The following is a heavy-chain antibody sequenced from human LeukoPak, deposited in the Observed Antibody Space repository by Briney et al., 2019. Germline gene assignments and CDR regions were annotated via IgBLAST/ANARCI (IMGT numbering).Heavy chain of an antibody. Sequence: ASVKVSCKASGYTFTGCYMHWVRQAPGQGLEWMGWINPNSGGTNYAQKFQGRVTMTRDTSISTAYMELSRLRSDDTAVYYCARVIVVVPAAITHFDYWGQGTLVTVSS. CDR3: ARVIVVVPAAITHFDY. V-gene: IGHV1-2*02. CDR2: INPNSGGT. J-gene: IGHJ4*02. D-gene: IGHD2-2*01. CDR1: GYTFTGCY.